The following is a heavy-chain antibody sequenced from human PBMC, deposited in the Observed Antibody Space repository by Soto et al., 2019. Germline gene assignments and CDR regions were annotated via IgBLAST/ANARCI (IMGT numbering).Heavy chain of an antibody. J-gene: IGHJ4*02. Sequence: SETLSLTCTVSGGSISSYYWSWIWQPPGKGLEWIGYIYYSGSTNYNPSLKSRVTISVDTSKNQFSLKLSSVTAADTAVYYCAKLGPITMAARYYFDYWGQGTLVTVSS. CDR2: IYYSGST. CDR3: AKLGPITMAARYYFDY. D-gene: IGHD3-10*01. V-gene: IGHV4-59*01. CDR1: GGSISSYY.